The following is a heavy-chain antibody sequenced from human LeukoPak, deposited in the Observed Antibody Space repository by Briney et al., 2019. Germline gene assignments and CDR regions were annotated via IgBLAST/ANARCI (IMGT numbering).Heavy chain of an antibody. D-gene: IGHD3-22*01. CDR3: ARPYYYDSRIDP. CDR1: GGSISSGDYY. J-gene: IGHJ5*02. V-gene: IGHV4-30-4*01. CDR2: MYYSGST. Sequence: SETLSLTCTVSGGSISSGDYYWSWIRQPPGKGLEWIAYMYYSGSTYYNPSLKSRVTMSADTSKNQLSLKLSTVTAADTAVYYCARPYYYDSRIDPWGQGILVTVSS.